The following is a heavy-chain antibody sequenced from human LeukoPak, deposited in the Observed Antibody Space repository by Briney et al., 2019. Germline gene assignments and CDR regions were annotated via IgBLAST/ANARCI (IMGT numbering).Heavy chain of an antibody. CDR1: GFTFSSYA. J-gene: IGHJ4*02. V-gene: IGHV3-30-3*01. Sequence: GGSLRLSCAASGFTFSSYAMHWVRQAPGKGLEWVAVISYDGSNKYYADSVKGRFTISRDNSKNTLYLQMNSLRAEDTAVYYCARNDYGDYVVLYYWGQGTLVTVSS. CDR2: ISYDGSNK. D-gene: IGHD4-17*01. CDR3: ARNDYGDYVVLYY.